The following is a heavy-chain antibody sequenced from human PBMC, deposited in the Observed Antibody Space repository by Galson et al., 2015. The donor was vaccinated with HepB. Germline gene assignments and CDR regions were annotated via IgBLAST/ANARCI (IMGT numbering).Heavy chain of an antibody. Sequence: SLRLSCAASGFSFSSYWIHWVRQAPGKGLVWVSRITSDGNSIDYADSVKGRFTLSRDNAKNTVYLQMNSLRAEDTAVYYCARVVYGDYDYVWGSYRYRAMGAFDIWGQGTMVTVSS. CDR3: ARVVYGDYDYVWGSYRYRAMGAFDI. D-gene: IGHD3-16*02. CDR1: GFSFSSYW. V-gene: IGHV3-74*01. J-gene: IGHJ3*02. CDR2: ITSDGNSI.